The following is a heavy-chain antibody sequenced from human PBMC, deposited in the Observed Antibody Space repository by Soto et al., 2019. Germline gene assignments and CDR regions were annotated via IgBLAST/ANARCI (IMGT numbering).Heavy chain of an antibody. J-gene: IGHJ4*02. Sequence: SETLSLTCSVSGGSIAIGGYYWSWIRRHPGKGLEWIGYIYYSGRTYYNPSLKSRLTISVDTSKNQFSLRLSSVTAADTAVYYCARVKDHYISIAYWGLGTLVTVSS. D-gene: IGHD3-9*01. CDR1: GGSIAIGGYY. CDR3: ARVKDHYISIAY. V-gene: IGHV4-31*03. CDR2: IYYSGRT.